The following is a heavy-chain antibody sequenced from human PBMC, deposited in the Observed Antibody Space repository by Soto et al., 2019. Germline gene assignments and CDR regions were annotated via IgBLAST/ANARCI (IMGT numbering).Heavy chain of an antibody. Sequence: PSETLSLTCTVSGGSISSYYWSWIRQPPGKGLEWIGYIYYSGSTNYNPSLKSRVTISVDNAKNSLYLQMNSLRAEDTAVYYCARRPRITLIPQPVDYWGQGTLVTVS. J-gene: IGHJ4*02. CDR2: IYYSGST. CDR1: GGSISSYY. CDR3: ARRPRITLIPQPVDY. V-gene: IGHV4-59*12. D-gene: IGHD3-22*01.